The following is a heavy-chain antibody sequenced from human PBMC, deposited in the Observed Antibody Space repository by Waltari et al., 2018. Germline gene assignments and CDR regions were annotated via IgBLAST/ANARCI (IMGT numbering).Heavy chain of an antibody. CDR3: SVSLNH. J-gene: IGHJ5*02. Sequence: EVQLVESGGDLVQPGGSLRLSCAASGFTFSNYWMDWVRQAPGKGLEWVANIKQDGSESHYVDSVKGRFTISRDNAQNLLYLQINSLRDEDTAVYYCSVSLNHWGQGTLVTGSS. V-gene: IGHV3-7*01. CDR2: IKQDGSES. CDR1: GFTFSNYW.